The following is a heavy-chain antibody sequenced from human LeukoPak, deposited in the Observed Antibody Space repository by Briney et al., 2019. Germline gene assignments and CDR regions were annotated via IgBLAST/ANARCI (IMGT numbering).Heavy chain of an antibody. Sequence: GGSLRLSCAASGFTFSSYSMNWVRQAPGKGLEWVSSISSSSSYIYYADSVKGRFTISRDTAKNSLFLQMDSLRAEDTAVYFCARYLLDAFDLWGQGTMVTVSS. V-gene: IGHV3-21*04. CDR3: ARYLLDAFDL. D-gene: IGHD2-15*01. CDR2: ISSSSSYI. CDR1: GFTFSSYS. J-gene: IGHJ3*01.